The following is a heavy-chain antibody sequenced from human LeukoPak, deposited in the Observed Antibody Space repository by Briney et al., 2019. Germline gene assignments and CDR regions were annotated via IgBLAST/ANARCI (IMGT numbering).Heavy chain of an antibody. V-gene: IGHV4-39*01. CDR1: GGSISSGSYY. CDR2: IYSSGNT. J-gene: IGHJ4*02. D-gene: IGHD6-19*01. Sequence: SETLSLTCTVSGGSISSGSYYWGWIRQPPGKGLEYIGSIYSSGNTYYNPSLKSRVTISVDTSKNQFSLKLSSVTAAYTAVYYCARHLGIGWYHFDYWGQGTLVTVSS. CDR3: ARHLGIGWYHFDY.